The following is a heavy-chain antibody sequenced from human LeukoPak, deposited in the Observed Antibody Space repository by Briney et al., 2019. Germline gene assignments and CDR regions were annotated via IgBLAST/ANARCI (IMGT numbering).Heavy chain of an antibody. V-gene: IGHV1-2*02. J-gene: IGHJ4*02. CDR2: INPNSGGT. CDR1: GYTFTGYY. CDR3: ARLRGYYFDY. Sequence: ASVTVSCKASGYTFTGYYMHWVRQAPGQGLEWMGWINPNSGGTNYAQKFRGRVTMTRDTSISTAYMELSRLRSDDTAVYYCARLRGYYFDYWGQGTLVTVSS. D-gene: IGHD3-22*01.